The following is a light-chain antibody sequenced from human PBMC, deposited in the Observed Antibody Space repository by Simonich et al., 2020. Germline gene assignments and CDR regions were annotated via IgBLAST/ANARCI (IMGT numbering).Light chain of an antibody. Sequence: DVVMTQSPLSLPVTLGQPASISCRSSQSLVHSDGNTYLNWFQQRPGQAPRRLIYKVFNRDPGVPDRFSGSGSGTDFTLKISRVEAEDVGVYYCMQGTHWPPWTFGQGTKVEIK. CDR3: MQGTHWPPWT. J-gene: IGKJ1*01. V-gene: IGKV2-30*02. CDR1: QSLVHSDGNTY. CDR2: KVF.